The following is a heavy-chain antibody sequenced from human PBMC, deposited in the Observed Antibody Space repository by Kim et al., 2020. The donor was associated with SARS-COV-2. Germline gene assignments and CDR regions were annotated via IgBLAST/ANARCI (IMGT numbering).Heavy chain of an antibody. Sequence: YSPSFQGQVTISADKSISTAYLQWSSLKASDTAMYYCARRWIQHDGGIDYWGQGTLVTVSS. D-gene: IGHD5-18*01. CDR3: ARRWIQHDGGIDY. J-gene: IGHJ4*02. V-gene: IGHV5-51*01.